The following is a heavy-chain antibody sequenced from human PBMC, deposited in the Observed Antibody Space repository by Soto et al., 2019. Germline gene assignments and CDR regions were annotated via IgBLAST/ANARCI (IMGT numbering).Heavy chain of an antibody. D-gene: IGHD3-22*01. V-gene: IGHV1-69*06. CDR2: IIPIFGTA. CDR1: GGTFSSYA. J-gene: IGHJ5*01. CDR3: AAALLNYYDSSGSYQQTWLDP. Sequence: GASVKVSCKASGGTFSSYAISRVREAPGQGLEWMGGIIPIFGTANYAQKFQGRVTITADKSTSTAYMELSSLRSEDTAVYYCAAALLNYYDSSGSYQQTWLDPWGQGTLVTVSS.